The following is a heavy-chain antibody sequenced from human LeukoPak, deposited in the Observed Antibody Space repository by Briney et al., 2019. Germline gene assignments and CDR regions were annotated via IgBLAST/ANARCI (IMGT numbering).Heavy chain of an antibody. V-gene: IGHV1-18*01. Sequence: SVKVSCKASGYTFTSYGFSWVRQAPGQGLEWVGWISAYNGNTNYAQKLQGRVTMTTDTSTSTAYMELRSLRSDDTAVYYCARDKGYCSSTSCFDAFDIWGQGTMVTVSS. D-gene: IGHD2-2*01. J-gene: IGHJ3*02. CDR3: ARDKGYCSSTSCFDAFDI. CDR1: GYTFTSYG. CDR2: ISAYNGNT.